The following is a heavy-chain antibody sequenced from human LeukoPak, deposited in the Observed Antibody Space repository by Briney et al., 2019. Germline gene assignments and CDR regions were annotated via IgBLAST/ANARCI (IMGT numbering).Heavy chain of an antibody. V-gene: IGHV3-23*01. CDR3: AKLAPELDIVVVPAAIRGAFDI. J-gene: IGHJ3*02. CDR2: LSGTGGST. D-gene: IGHD2-2*02. Sequence: PGGSLRLSCAASGFTFSNYAMSWVRQAPGKGLEWVSTLSGTGGSTYYADSVKGRFTISRDNSKNTLYLQMNSLRAEDTAVYYCAKLAPELDIVVVPAAIRGAFDIWGQGTMVTVSS. CDR1: GFTFSNYA.